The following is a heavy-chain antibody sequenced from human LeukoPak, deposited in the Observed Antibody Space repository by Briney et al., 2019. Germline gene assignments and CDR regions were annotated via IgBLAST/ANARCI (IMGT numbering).Heavy chain of an antibody. CDR2: INTNTGNP. CDR3: TRDRDVAWFDP. J-gene: IGHJ5*02. V-gene: IGHV7-4-1*02. CDR1: GYTFTSYS. D-gene: IGHD5-12*01. Sequence: GASVKVSCKASGYTFTSYSINWVRQATGQGYEWMGWINTNTGNPTYAQGFTGRFVFSLDTSVSTAYLQISSLKAEDTAVYYCTRDRDVAWFDPWGQGTLVTVSS.